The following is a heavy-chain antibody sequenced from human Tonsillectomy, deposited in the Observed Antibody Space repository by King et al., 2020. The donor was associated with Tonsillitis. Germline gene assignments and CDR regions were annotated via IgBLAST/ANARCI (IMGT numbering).Heavy chain of an antibody. J-gene: IGHJ4*02. CDR1: GYTFTDYY. D-gene: IGHD3-10*01. CDR2: IQPKIGDT. CDR3: ALLEF. V-gene: IGHV1-2*02. Sequence: QLVQSGAEVKKPGASVKVSCEASGYTFTDYYMHWVRQATGQGLEWIGWIQPKIGDTRYAQNFQGRVTMTRDTSISTAYMEVTSLRSDDTAVYYCALLEFWGQGTLVTVSS.